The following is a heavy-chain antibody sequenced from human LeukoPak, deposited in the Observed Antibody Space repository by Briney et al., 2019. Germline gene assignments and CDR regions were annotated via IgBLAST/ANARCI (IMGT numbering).Heavy chain of an antibody. V-gene: IGHV4-59*02. CDR2: IYYSGST. J-gene: IGHJ4*02. Sequence: SETLSLTCTVSGGSVSGDYWSWIRQPPGKGLESIGYIYYSGSTNYNPSLKSRVTISVDTSKNQFSLKLSSVTAADTAVYYCARDLGANWGQGTLVTVSS. CDR1: GGSVSGDY. CDR3: ARDLGAN. D-gene: IGHD3-16*01.